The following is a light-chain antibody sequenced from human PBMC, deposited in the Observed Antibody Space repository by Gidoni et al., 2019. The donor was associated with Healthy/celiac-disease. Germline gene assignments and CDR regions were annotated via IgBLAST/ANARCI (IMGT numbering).Light chain of an antibody. V-gene: IGLV2-14*01. J-gene: IGLJ3*02. Sequence: QSALTQPASVSGAPGQSIPISCTGSSTDVGGYSYLSWYQQVPGKAPPLMIYDVSTRPSGVSDRFAGSKSGNTASLTISGLQAEDEAYYYCSSYASSTTLGVFGGWTQFTVL. CDR2: DVS. CDR1: STDVGGYSY. CDR3: SSYASSTTLGV.